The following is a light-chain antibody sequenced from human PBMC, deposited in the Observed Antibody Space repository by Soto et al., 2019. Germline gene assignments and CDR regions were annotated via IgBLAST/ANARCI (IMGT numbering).Light chain of an antibody. V-gene: IGLV1-44*01. CDR3: ASWDDSLNARV. J-gene: IGLJ3*02. Sequence: QSVLTQPPSASGTPGQRVTVSCSGGSSNTGRYTVNWYQQLPGTAPKVLLYNDNQRPSGVPDRFSGSKSGTSASLAISGLQSEDEADYYCASWDDSLNARVFGGGTKLTVL. CDR1: SSNTGRYT. CDR2: NDN.